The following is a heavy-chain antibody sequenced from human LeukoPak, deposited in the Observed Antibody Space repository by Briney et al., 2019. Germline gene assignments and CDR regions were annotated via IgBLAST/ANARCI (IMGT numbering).Heavy chain of an antibody. D-gene: IGHD4-17*01. V-gene: IGHV3-30*02. CDR2: LQNDGNTK. Sequence: GGSLRLSCAASGFTFSSYSMNWVRQAPGKGLEWVAFLQNDGNTKHYADSVKGRFTISRDISKNTLYLQMNSLRPEDTALYFCAIGANHCFPNWGQGALVTVSS. CDR3: AIGANHCFPN. J-gene: IGHJ4*02. CDR1: GFTFSSYS.